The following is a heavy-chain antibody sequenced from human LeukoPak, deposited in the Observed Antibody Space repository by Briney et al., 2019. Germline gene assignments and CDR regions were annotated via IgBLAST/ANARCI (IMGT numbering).Heavy chain of an antibody. D-gene: IGHD6-13*01. J-gene: IGHJ4*02. CDR2: ISYDGSNK. CDR3: AKSGGSSWYPDY. Sequence: GRSLRLSCAASGFTFSSYGMHWVRQAPGKGLEWVAVISYDGSNKYYADSVKGRFTISRDNSKNTLYLQMNSLRAEDTAVYYCAKSGGSSWYPDYWGQGTLVTVSS. V-gene: IGHV3-30*18. CDR1: GFTFSSYG.